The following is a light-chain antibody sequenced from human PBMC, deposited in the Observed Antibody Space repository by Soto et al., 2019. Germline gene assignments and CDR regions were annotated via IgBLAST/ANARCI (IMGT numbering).Light chain of an antibody. CDR2: DVN. CDR1: SSDVGGYNY. CDR3: SSYTGSSTPVV. V-gene: IGLV2-14*01. J-gene: IGLJ2*01. Sequence: QSVLTQPASVSGSPGQSITISCTGTSSDVGGYNYVSWYQQHPGKAPKLMIYDVNNRPSGVSNRFSGSKSGNTASLTISGLQAEDEADYYCSSYTGSSTPVVFGGGTKLTVL.